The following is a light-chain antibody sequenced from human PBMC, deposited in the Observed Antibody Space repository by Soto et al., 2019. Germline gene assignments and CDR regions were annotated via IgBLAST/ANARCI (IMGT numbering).Light chain of an antibody. V-gene: IGKV4-1*01. J-gene: IGKJ1*01. CDR2: WAS. CDR3: DQDSGPRT. CDR1: QSVLYRSNIRHY. Sequence: DIVLTQSPDSLAVSLGERATIKCKSSQSVLYRSNIRHYLAWYQQKPGQAPKLLSYWASTRESGVPERFSGSGSGTDFTLTISSLQAEDVAVYYCDQDSGPRTFGQVTKVEVK.